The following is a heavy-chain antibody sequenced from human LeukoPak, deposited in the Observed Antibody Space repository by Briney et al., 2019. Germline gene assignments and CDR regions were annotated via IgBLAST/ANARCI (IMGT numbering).Heavy chain of an antibody. V-gene: IGHV3-30*02. CDR3: ARLFGYYDSSGYYEREAY. J-gene: IGHJ4*02. CDR1: GFTFSSYS. CDR2: IRYDGSNK. D-gene: IGHD3-22*01. Sequence: QSGGSLRLSCAASGFTFSSYSMNWVRQVPGKGLEWVAFIRYDGSNKYYADSVKGRFTISRDNSKNTLYLQMNSLRPEDTAVYYCARLFGYYDSSGYYEREAYWGQGTLVTVSS.